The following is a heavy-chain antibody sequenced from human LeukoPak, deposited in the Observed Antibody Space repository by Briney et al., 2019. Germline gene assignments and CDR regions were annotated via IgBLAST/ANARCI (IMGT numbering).Heavy chain of an antibody. Sequence: SETLSLTCTVSGGSISSYYWSWIRQPPGKGLEWIGYIYYSGSTNYNPSLKSRVTISVDTSKNQFSLKLSSVTAADTAVYYCARGRYFDWLPDYWGQGTLATVSS. CDR2: IYYSGST. J-gene: IGHJ4*02. CDR1: GGSISSYY. CDR3: ARGRYFDWLPDY. D-gene: IGHD3-9*01. V-gene: IGHV4-59*01.